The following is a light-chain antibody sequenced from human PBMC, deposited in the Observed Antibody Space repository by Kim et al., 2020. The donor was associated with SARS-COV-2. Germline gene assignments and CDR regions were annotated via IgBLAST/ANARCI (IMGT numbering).Light chain of an antibody. CDR3: QQRSNWPPYT. CDR2: DAS. CDR1: QSVSSY. Sequence: LSPGERSTLSCRASQSVSSYLAWYQQNPGQAPRLLIYDASNRATGIPARFSGSGSGTDFTLTISSLEPEDFAVYYFQQRSNWPPYTFGQGTKLEI. J-gene: IGKJ2*01. V-gene: IGKV3-11*01.